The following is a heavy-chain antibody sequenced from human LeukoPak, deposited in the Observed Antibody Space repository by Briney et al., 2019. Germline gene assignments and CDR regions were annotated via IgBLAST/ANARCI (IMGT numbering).Heavy chain of an antibody. CDR1: GYTFTSYY. V-gene: IGHV1-46*01. J-gene: IGHJ4*02. D-gene: IGHD5-18*01. CDR2: INPSGGST. Sequence: ASVKVSCKASGYTFTSYYMHWVRQAPGQGLEWMGVINPSGGSTSYAQKFQGRVTMTGDTSTTTVYMELSSLRSEDTAVYYCAREGDTVMARRYFDYWGQGTPVTVSS. CDR3: AREGDTVMARRYFDY.